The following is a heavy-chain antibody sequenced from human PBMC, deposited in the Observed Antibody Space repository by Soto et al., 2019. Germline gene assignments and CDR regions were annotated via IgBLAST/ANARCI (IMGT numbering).Heavy chain of an antibody. CDR1: GGSISSYY. V-gene: IGHV4-59*01. CDR2: IYYSGST. CDR3: ARAAGYDSHNWFDP. J-gene: IGHJ5*02. D-gene: IGHD3-22*01. Sequence: PSETLSLTCTVSGGSISSYYWSWIRQPPGKGPEWIGYIYYSGSTNYNPSLKSRVTISVDTSKNQFSLKLSSVTAADTAVYYCARAAGYDSHNWFDPWGQGTLVTVSS.